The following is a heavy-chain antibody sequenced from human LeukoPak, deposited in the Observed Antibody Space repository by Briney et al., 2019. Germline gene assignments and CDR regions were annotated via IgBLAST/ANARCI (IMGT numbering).Heavy chain of an antibody. CDR3: AKGHGVTTVTRYYYYYGMDV. J-gene: IGHJ6*02. CDR2: ISGSGGST. D-gene: IGHD4-17*01. Sequence: GSLRLSRAASGFTVSSYAMSWVRQAPGKGLEGGSAISGSGGSTYYADSVKGRFTISRDNSKHTRYLQMNSLRAEDTAVYYCAKGHGVTTVTRYYYYYGMDVWGQGTTVTVSS. CDR1: GFTVSSYA. V-gene: IGHV3-23*01.